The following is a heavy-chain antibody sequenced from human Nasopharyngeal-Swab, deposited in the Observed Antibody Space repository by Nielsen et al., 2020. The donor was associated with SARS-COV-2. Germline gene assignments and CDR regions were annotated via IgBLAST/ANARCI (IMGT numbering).Heavy chain of an antibody. D-gene: IGHD3-10*01. CDR3: THFRGWGWFDP. V-gene: IGHV3-15*05. J-gene: IGHJ5*02. CDR2: IKSNVDGGTT. CDR1: GFDLTKVW. Sequence: GGSLRLSCVGSGFDLTKVWMSWIRQAPGKGPEWIARIKSNVDGGTTDYAAPVKGRITLSRDDSQNALILQMNSLKSEDTGVYYCTHFRGWGWFDPWDQGTLVTVSS.